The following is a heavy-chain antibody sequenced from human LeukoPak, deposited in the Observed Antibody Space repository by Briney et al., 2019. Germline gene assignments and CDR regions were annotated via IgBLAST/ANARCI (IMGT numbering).Heavy chain of an antibody. J-gene: IGHJ6*03. D-gene: IGHD3-10*01. CDR2: IKQDGSEK. Sequence: GGSLRLSCAASGFTFSTYWMSWVRQAPGKGLEWVANIKQDGSEKYYVDSVKGRFTISRDNAKNSLFLQMNSLRAEDTAVYYCARALRGSVYYMDVWGNGTTVTVSS. V-gene: IGHV3-7*04. CDR1: GFTFSTYW. CDR3: ARALRGSVYYMDV.